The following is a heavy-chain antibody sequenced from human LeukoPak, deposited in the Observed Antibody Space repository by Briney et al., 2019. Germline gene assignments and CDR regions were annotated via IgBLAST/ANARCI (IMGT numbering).Heavy chain of an antibody. V-gene: IGHV4-31*03. D-gene: IGHD2-2*01. CDR1: GGSISSGGYY. CDR2: IYYSGST. J-gene: IGHJ4*02. CDR3: ARGARGIVVVPTATFYFDY. Sequence: SETLSLTCTVSGGSISSGGYYWSRIRQHPGKGLEWIGYIYYSGSTYYNPSLKSRVTISVDTSKNQFSLKLSSVTAADTAVYYCARGARGIVVVPTATFYFDYWGQGTLVTVSS.